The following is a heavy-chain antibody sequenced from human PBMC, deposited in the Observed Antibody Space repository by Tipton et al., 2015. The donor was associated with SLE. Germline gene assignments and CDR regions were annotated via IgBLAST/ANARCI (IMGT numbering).Heavy chain of an antibody. J-gene: IGHJ6*03. V-gene: IGHV4-61*01. CDR1: GGSISSSSYY. Sequence: LRLSCTVSGGSISSSSYYWSWIRQPPGKGLEWIGYIYYSGSTNYNPSLKSRVTISVDTSKNQFSLKLSSVTAADTAVYYCASGDYYYYMDVWGKGTTVTVSS. CDR2: IYYSGST. CDR3: ASGDYYYYMDV. D-gene: IGHD3-16*01.